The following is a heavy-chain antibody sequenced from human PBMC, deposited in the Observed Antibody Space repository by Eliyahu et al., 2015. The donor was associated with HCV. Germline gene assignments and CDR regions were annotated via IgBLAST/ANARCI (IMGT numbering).Heavy chain of an antibody. CDR1: GYTFTSYY. CDR3: ARQGIQLWVYDAFDI. J-gene: IGHJ3*02. Sequence: QVQLVQSGAEVKKPGASVKVSCQASGYTFTSYYIHWVRQAPGQGLEWMGIINPSVDSPNYAQKFQGRVTMTRDTSTSTVYMELSSLRSEDTAVYYCARQGIQLWVYDAFDIWGQGTMVTVSS. V-gene: IGHV1-46*03. CDR2: INPSVDSP. D-gene: IGHD5-18*01.